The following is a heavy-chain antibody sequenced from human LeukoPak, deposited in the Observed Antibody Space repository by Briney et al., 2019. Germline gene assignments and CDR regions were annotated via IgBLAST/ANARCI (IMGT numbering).Heavy chain of an antibody. CDR1: GFTFSSYS. V-gene: IGHV3-21*01. D-gene: IGHD6-13*01. CDR2: ISSSSSYI. Sequence: PGGSLRLSCAASGFTFSSYSMNWVRQAPGKGLEWVSSISSSSSYIYYADSVKGRFTISRDNAKNSLYLQMNSLRAEDTAVYYCARDASSRQQNPYYFDYWGQGTLVTVSS. J-gene: IGHJ4*02. CDR3: ARDASSRQQNPYYFDY.